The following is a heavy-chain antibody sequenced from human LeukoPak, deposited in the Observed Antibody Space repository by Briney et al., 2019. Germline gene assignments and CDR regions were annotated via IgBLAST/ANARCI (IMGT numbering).Heavy chain of an antibody. Sequence: SETLSLTCTVSGGSISSHYWSWIRQPAGKGLEWIGRIYTTESTNYNPSLKSRVTTSVDTSKNQFSLKVTSVTAADTAVYYCARAHIYSSGWFFDRWGQGTLVTVSS. J-gene: IGHJ4*02. CDR1: GGSISSHY. V-gene: IGHV4-4*07. D-gene: IGHD6-19*01. CDR2: IYTTEST. CDR3: ARAHIYSSGWFFDR.